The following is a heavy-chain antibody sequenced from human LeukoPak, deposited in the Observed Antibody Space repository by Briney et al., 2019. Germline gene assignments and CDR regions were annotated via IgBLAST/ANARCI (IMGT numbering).Heavy chain of an antibody. Sequence: PGGSLRLSCAASGFTFSDYYMSWIRQAPGMGLEWVSYISSSGSTIYYADSVKGRFTISRDNAKNSLYLQMNSLRAEDTAVYYCARERSIAARDAFDIWGQGTMVTVSS. CDR3: ARERSIAARDAFDI. J-gene: IGHJ3*02. V-gene: IGHV3-11*04. CDR1: GFTFSDYY. CDR2: ISSSGSTI. D-gene: IGHD6-6*01.